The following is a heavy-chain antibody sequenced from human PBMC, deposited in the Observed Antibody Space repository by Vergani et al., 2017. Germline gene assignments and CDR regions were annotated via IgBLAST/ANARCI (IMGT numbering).Heavy chain of an antibody. V-gene: IGHV3-7*03. CDR1: GFAYRDFW. CDR3: TKGSRGYTGYFFDY. J-gene: IGHJ4*02. Sequence: EVQLVESGGDLVQPGGSLRLSCVASGFAYRDFWMSWVRQAPGKGLEWVANIKEDGSEIHYVDSVKGRFTISRDNVKNSVYLQMNSLRADDTAVYYCTKGSRGYTGYFFDYWGQGTLATVSS. CDR2: IKEDGSEI. D-gene: IGHD5-12*01.